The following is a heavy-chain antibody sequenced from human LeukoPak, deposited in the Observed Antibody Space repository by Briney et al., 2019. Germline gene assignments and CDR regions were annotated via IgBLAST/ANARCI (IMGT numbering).Heavy chain of an antibody. CDR1: GFTLSRYA. V-gene: IGHV3-23*01. D-gene: IGHD6-19*01. CDR3: ARSRSGSVAGTSDY. J-gene: IGHJ4*02. CDR2: VSTDGDT. Sequence: GGSLRLSCAAPGFTLSRYAMSWVRQAPGKGLEWVSSVSTDGDTYYTDSVKGRFTISRDVSWNTLFLQMISLRAEDTALYYCARSRSGSVAGTSDYWGQGTLVIVSS.